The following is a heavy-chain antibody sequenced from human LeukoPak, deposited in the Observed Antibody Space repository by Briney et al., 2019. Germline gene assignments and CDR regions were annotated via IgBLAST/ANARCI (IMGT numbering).Heavy chain of an antibody. CDR1: GFTFSSYW. J-gene: IGHJ1*01. Sequence: GGSLRLSCAASGFTFSSYWMNWVRQAPGKGLEWVANIKQDGSEKYYVDSVKGRFTISRDNAKNSVYLQMNNLRAEDTAVYYCARDYGDYGYFQHWGQGTLVTVSS. V-gene: IGHV3-7*01. D-gene: IGHD4-17*01. CDR3: ARDYGDYGYFQH. CDR2: IKQDGSEK.